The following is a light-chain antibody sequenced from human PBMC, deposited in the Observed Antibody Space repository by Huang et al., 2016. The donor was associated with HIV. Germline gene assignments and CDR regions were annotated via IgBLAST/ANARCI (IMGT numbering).Light chain of an antibody. V-gene: IGKV1-39*01. CDR2: NTS. J-gene: IGKJ3*01. CDR1: QNINIH. Sequence: DIQMTQSPSSLSAFVGDNVTITCRASQNINIHLNWYQQRPGKGPKLLIYNTSTLYSGVPSRFSGSGSGTHVTLTINSLQPEDSATYSCQQSYSSPRVTFGPGTKINI. CDR3: QQSYSSPRVT.